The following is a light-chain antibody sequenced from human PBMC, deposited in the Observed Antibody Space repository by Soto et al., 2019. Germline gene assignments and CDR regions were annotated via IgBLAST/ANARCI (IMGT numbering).Light chain of an antibody. CDR3: HQFGSSPPRT. V-gene: IGKV3-20*01. J-gene: IGKJ1*01. Sequence: EIVLTQSPGTLSLSPGERATLSCRASQSVTSSSLAWYQQKSGQAPRLLIYGTSNRATGIPDSFSGSGSGTEFSLTISRLEPEDFAVYYCHQFGSSPPRTFGQGTKVEIK. CDR1: QSVTSSS. CDR2: GTS.